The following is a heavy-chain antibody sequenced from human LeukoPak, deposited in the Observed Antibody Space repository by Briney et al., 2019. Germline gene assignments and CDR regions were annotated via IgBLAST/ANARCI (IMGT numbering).Heavy chain of an antibody. CDR3: ARDRIDSSGFRYYYYGMDV. J-gene: IGHJ6*02. CDR1: GFTVSSNY. V-gene: IGHV3-66*01. D-gene: IGHD3-22*01. CDR2: IYSGGST. Sequence: GGSLRLSCAASGFTVSSNYMSWVRQAPGKGLEWVSVIYSGGSTYYADSVKGRFTISRDNSKNTLYLQMNSLRAGDTAVYYCARDRIDSSGFRYYYYGMDVWGQGTTVTVSS.